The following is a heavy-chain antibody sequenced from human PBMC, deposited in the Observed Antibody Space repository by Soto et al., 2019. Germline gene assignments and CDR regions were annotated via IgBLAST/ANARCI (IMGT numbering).Heavy chain of an antibody. J-gene: IGHJ4*02. D-gene: IGHD1-26*01. V-gene: IGHV4-59*01. CDR1: GGSICSYY. Sequence: SETLSLTCTVSGGSICSYYRSWIRQPPGKGLEWIGYIYYSGSTNYNPSLKSRVTISVDTSKNQFSLKLSSVTAADTAVYYCARRYGGNFDYWGQGTLVTVSS. CDR2: IYYSGST. CDR3: ARRYGGNFDY.